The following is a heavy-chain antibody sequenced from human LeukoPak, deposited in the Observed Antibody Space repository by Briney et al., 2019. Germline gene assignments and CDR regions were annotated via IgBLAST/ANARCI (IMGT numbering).Heavy chain of an antibody. D-gene: IGHD4-11*01. CDR3: ASYLTTGTYYFDY. J-gene: IGHJ4*02. CDR1: GGTFSSYA. V-gene: IGHV1-69*01. CDR2: IIPIFGTA. Sequence: SVKVSCKASGGTFSSYAISWVRQAPGQGLEWMGGIIPIFGTANYAQKFQGGVTITADESTSTAYMELSSLRSEDTAVYYCASYLTTGTYYFDYWGQGTLVTVSS.